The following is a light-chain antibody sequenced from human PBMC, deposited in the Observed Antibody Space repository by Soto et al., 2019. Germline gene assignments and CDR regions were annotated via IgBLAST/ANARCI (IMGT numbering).Light chain of an antibody. V-gene: IGLV2-14*01. CDR2: EVS. CDR3: SSYTRSSTSYV. Sequence: HSVLTQPASVSGSPGQSITISCTGTSSDVGGYNYVSWYQQHPGKAPKLMIYEVSNRPSRVSNRFSGSKSGNTASLTISGLQAEDEADYYCSSYTRSSTSYVFGTGTKV. CDR1: SSDVGGYNY. J-gene: IGLJ1*01.